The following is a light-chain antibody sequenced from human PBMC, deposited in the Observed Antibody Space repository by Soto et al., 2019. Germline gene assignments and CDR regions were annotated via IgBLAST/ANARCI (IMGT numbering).Light chain of an antibody. CDR3: QQHDGRPTMT. CDR2: AVS. V-gene: IGKV1-33*01. Sequence: IQLTQSPSSLSASVGETVTITCRASQDIDNSLNWYQHKPGKAPKLLVYAVSFVETGVPSRFSGRGSGTVFSLTINSLQSDDFATYYCQQHDGRPTMTFGQGTRLDSK. J-gene: IGKJ5*01. CDR1: QDIDNS.